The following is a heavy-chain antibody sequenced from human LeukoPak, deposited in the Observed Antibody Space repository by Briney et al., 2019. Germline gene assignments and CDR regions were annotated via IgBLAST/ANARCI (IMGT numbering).Heavy chain of an antibody. Sequence: LSLTCAVYGGSFSGYYWSWIRQAPGKGLEWVSYISSSSSTIYYADSVKGRFTISRDNAKNSLYLQMNSLRAEDTAVYYCARLATVLAFDIWGQGTMVTVSS. CDR2: ISSSSSTI. V-gene: IGHV3-11*04. D-gene: IGHD5-12*01. CDR1: GGSFSGYY. CDR3: ARLATVLAFDI. J-gene: IGHJ3*02.